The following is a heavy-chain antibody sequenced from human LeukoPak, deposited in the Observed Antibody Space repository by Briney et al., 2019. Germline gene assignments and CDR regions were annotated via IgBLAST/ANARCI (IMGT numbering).Heavy chain of an antibody. Sequence: GGSLRLSCAASGFTFNAYTMSWVRQAPGKGLEWVSSINIRSSNIYYADSVKGRFTISKDNSRNMLYLQMNSLRAEDTAVYYCAKADEMYMDYWGQGTLVTVSS. V-gene: IGHV3-21*06. CDR1: GFTFNAYT. CDR2: INIRSSNI. J-gene: IGHJ4*02. CDR3: AKADEMYMDY. D-gene: IGHD1-14*01.